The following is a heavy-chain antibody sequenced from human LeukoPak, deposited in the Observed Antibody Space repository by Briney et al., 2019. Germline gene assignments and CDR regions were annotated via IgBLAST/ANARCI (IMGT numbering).Heavy chain of an antibody. CDR2: ISGSGGST. V-gene: IGHV3-23*01. CDR1: GFTFSNAW. D-gene: IGHD5-18*01. Sequence: GGSLRLSCAASGFTFSNAWMSWVRQAPGKGLEWVSAISGSGGSTYYADSVKGRFTISRDNSKNTLYLQMNSLRAEDTAVYYCAKRNQTAMPTPLGWGQGTLVTVSS. J-gene: IGHJ4*02. CDR3: AKRNQTAMPTPLG.